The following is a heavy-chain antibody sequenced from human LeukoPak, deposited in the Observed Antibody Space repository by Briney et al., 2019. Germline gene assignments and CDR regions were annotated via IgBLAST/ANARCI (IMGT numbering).Heavy chain of an antibody. J-gene: IGHJ6*02. D-gene: IGHD2-2*01. V-gene: IGHV3-30*18. CDR3: AKDILLGTPLGYCSSPSCYGGMDV. CDR2: ISYGGSNK. Sequence: GRSLRLSCAASGFTFNSYGMHWVRQAPGKGLEWVAVISYGGSNKFYSDSVKGRFTISRDNSKNTLYLQMNRLRAEDTAVFYFAKDILLGTPLGYCSSPSCYGGMDVWAQGTTVTASS. CDR1: GFTFNSYG.